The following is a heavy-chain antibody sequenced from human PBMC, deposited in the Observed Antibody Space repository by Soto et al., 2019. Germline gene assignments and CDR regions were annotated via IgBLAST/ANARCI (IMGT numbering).Heavy chain of an antibody. CDR3: ARGMAVAGHYFDS. Sequence: QVQLQQWGAGLLKPSETLSLTCAVYGGSFSGYYWTWIRQPPGKGLEWIGEINHSGSTSYNPSLKSRLTISVDTSKNQFSLKLRSVTAADTAVYYCARGMAVAGHYFDSWGQGTLVTVSS. J-gene: IGHJ4*02. D-gene: IGHD6-19*01. CDR1: GGSFSGYY. V-gene: IGHV4-34*01. CDR2: INHSGST.